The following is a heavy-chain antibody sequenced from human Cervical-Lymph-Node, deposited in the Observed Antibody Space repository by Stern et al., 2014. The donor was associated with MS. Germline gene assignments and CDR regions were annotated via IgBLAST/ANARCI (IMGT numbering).Heavy chain of an antibody. V-gene: IGHV3-30*18. D-gene: IGHD2/OR15-2a*01. Sequence: VQLLESGGGVVQPGTSLRLSCVVSGLNFSNYGMHWVRRAPGKGLEWIAVISFNGRNKFYADSVVGRFSISRDNSKNTLWLQMNSLRHEDTAMYFCAKLAQLTYFSDYWGQGTWVTVSS. J-gene: IGHJ4*02. CDR2: ISFNGRNK. CDR3: AKLAQLTYFSDY. CDR1: GLNFSNYG.